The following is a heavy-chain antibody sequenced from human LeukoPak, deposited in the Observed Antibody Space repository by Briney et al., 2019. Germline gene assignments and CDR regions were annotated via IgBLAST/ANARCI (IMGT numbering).Heavy chain of an antibody. CDR3: AKGKGASSWYYFDF. Sequence: GGSLRFSCAASGFTFSSYAMSWVRQAPGKGLEWVSTIRGSGDNTYYADSVKGRFTISRDNSKNTLLLQMNSLRAEDTAVYYCAKGKGASSWYYFDFWGQGTLVTVSS. J-gene: IGHJ4*02. CDR1: GFTFSSYA. D-gene: IGHD6-13*01. CDR2: IRGSGDNT. V-gene: IGHV3-23*01.